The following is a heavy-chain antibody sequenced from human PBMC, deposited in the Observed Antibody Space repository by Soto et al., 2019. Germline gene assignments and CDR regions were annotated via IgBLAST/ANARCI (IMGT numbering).Heavy chain of an antibody. CDR3: AREPGWAAAGTQPHFDY. CDR2: IYYSGST. D-gene: IGHD6-13*01. CDR1: GGSISSGGYY. V-gene: IGHV4-31*03. J-gene: IGHJ4*02. Sequence: SETLSRTCTVSGGSISSGGYYWSWIRQHPGKGLEWIGYIYYSGSTYYNPSLKSRVTISVDTSKNQFSLKLSSVTAADTAVYYCAREPGWAAAGTQPHFDYWGQGTLVTVSS.